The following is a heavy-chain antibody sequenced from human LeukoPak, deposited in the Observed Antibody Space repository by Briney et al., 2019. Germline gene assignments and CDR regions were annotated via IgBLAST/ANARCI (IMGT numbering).Heavy chain of an antibody. Sequence: GGSLRLSCAASGFTFSSCALSWVRQAPGKGLEWVSAISASGGKTWYVDSMKGRFTISRDNSKNTLYLQMNSLRAEDTAVYYCAKGPIVFNSGDYYLGAFNIWGQGTMVTVSS. D-gene: IGHD2-21*02. J-gene: IGHJ3*02. CDR1: GFTFSSCA. V-gene: IGHV3-23*01. CDR3: AKGPIVFNSGDYYLGAFNI. CDR2: ISASGGKT.